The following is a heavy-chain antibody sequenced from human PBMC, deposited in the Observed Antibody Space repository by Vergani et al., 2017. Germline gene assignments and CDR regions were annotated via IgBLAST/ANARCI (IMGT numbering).Heavy chain of an antibody. CDR3: SPRRPDSSGDSCYNADYGKNV. V-gene: IGHV4-34*01. CDR2: IKHSGST. CDR1: GGSFSGYY. Sequence: QVQLQQWGAGLLKPSETLSLTCAVYGGSFSGYYWSWIRQPPGKGLEWIGEIKHSGSTNYNPSLKSGVTISVDTSKNQFSLKLSSVTAADTAVYYCSPRRPDSSGDSCYNADYGKNVWGRGTTVIASS. D-gene: IGHD2-15*01. J-gene: IGHJ6*02.